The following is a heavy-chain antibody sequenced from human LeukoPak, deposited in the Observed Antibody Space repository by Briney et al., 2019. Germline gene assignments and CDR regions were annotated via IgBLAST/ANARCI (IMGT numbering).Heavy chain of an antibody. V-gene: IGHV4-30-4*01. Sequence: SQTLSLTCTVSGGSISSGDYYWSWIRQPPGKGLEWIGYIYYSGSTYYNPSLKSRVTISVDTSKNQFSLKLSSVTAADTAVYYCARYTDIVVVPAASFDYWGQGTLVTVSS. J-gene: IGHJ4*02. CDR2: IYYSGST. CDR1: GGSISSGDYY. CDR3: ARYTDIVVVPAASFDY. D-gene: IGHD2-2*01.